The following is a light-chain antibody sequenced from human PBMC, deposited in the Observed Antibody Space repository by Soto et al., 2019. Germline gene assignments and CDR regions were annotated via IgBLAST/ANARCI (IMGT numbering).Light chain of an antibody. CDR2: DVS. CDR1: SSDVGGYNY. CDR3: CSYSGSYNWV. V-gene: IGLV2-11*01. Sequence: QYALTQPRSVSGSPGQSVTISCTGTSSDVGGYNYVSWYQQHPGKAPKLMIYDVSKRPSGVPDRFSGSKSGTTASLIISGGQAEEEDDYYCCSYSGSYNWVFGGGTKLTVL. J-gene: IGLJ3*02.